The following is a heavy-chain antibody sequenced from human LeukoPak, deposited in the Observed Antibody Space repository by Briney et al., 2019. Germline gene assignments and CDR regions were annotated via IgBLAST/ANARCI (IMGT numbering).Heavy chain of an antibody. J-gene: IGHJ4*02. D-gene: IGHD3-16*02. CDR3: ARGRYDYVWGSYRLSFFDY. Sequence: SETLSLTCTVSGGSISSYYWSWIRQPPGKGLEWIGYIYYSGSTNYNPSLKSRVTISVDTSKNQFSLKLSSVTAADTAVYYCARGRYDYVWGSYRLSFFDYWGQGTLVTVSS. CDR2: IYYSGST. V-gene: IGHV4-59*01. CDR1: GGSISSYY.